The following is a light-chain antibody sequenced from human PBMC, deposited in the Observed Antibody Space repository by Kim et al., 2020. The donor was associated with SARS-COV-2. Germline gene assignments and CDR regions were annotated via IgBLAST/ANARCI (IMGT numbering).Light chain of an antibody. CDR2: RTS. V-gene: IGKV1-39*01. CDR3: QQSYNCPRT. CDR1: QRVSGW. Sequence: ESVGDRVTTTCRASQRVSGWLNWYQQRPGKAPHLLIYRTSTLQTGVPPRFSGSASGTDFTLTINTLQPEDFATYYCQQSYNCPRTFGQGTKVDIK. J-gene: IGKJ1*01.